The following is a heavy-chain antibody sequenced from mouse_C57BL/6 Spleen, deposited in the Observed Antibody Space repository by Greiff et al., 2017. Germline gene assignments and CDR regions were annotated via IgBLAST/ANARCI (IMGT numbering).Heavy chain of an antibody. Sequence: VQLQQSGPVLVKPGASVKMSCKASGYTFTDYYMNWVKQSHGKSLEWIGVINPYNGGTSYNQKFKGKATLTVDKSSSTAYMELNSLTSEDSAVYYCARSLTTVVATNAMDYWGQGTSVTVSS. CDR3: ARSLTTVVATNAMDY. V-gene: IGHV1-19*01. CDR2: INPYNGGT. J-gene: IGHJ4*01. CDR1: GYTFTDYY. D-gene: IGHD1-1*01.